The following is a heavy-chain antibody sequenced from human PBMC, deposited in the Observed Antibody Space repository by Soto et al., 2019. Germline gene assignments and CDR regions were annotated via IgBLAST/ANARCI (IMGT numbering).Heavy chain of an antibody. CDR3: AKVGLFRNGYMGVVRGYY. J-gene: IGHJ4*02. Sequence: EVQLLESGGGLVQPGGSLRLSCAASGFTFSSYAMSWVSQAPGKGLEWVSGITDGGGSTFYADSLQGRFTISRDNSKNTLYLQMSSLTAEDTAIYYCAKVGLFRNGYMGVVRGYYWCQGTLVTVSA. CDR2: ITDGGGST. CDR1: GFTFSSYA. D-gene: IGHD6-13*01. V-gene: IGHV3-23*01.